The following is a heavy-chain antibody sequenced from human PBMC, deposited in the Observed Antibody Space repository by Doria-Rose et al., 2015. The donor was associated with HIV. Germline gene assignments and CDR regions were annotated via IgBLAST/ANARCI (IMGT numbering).Heavy chain of an antibody. Sequence: SLTCSVSGASVSSRGYYWNRIRQVPGKGLESLGYTYYTGTSDYSPSLKSRLNMAVDTSKNQFSLKLSFVTVADTAVYYCARMGSYRELDYWGQGALVIVSA. CDR2: TYYTGTS. V-gene: IGHV4-31*03. CDR1: GASVSSRGYY. D-gene: IGHD3-3*01. J-gene: IGHJ4*02. CDR3: ARMGSYRELDY.